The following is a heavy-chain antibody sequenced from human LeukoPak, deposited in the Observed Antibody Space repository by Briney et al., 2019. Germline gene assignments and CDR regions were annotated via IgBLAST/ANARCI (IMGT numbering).Heavy chain of an antibody. Sequence: ASVKVSYKASGYIFKDYAIQWVRQAPGQGREGMGWINAGNGKTKYSQKFQGRVTITRDTSASTAYMELSGLRSEATAVYYCARARWTSTVTTYYLDYWGQGTLVTVSS. V-gene: IGHV1-3*01. CDR1: GYIFKDYA. CDR2: INAGNGKT. CDR3: ARARWTSTVTTYYLDY. J-gene: IGHJ4*02. D-gene: IGHD4-17*01.